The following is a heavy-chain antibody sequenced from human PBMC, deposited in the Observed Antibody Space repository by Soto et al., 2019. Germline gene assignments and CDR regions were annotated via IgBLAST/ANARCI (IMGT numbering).Heavy chain of an antibody. D-gene: IGHD2-21*01. J-gene: IGHJ6*03. Sequence: VQLVESGGGLVQPGGSLRLSCAASGFTCSSYNMNWVRQAPGKGLEWISDISLSSSIIFYADSVKGRFAISRDNAKNSLYLQRNSLRAEDTAVYYCARYSRNYYYYMDVWGKGTTVTASS. CDR3: ARYSRNYYYYMDV. CDR1: GFTCSSYN. V-gene: IGHV3-48*01. CDR2: ISLSSSII.